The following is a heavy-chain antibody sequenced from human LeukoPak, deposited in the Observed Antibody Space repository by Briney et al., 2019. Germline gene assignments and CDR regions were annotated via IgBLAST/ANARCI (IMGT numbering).Heavy chain of an antibody. CDR1: GGSISSSNW. D-gene: IGHD6-13*01. V-gene: IGHV4-4*02. Sequence: SETLSLTCAVSGGSISSSNWWSWVRQPPGKGLEWIGEIYHSGSTNYNPSLKSRVTISVDKSKNQFSLKLSSVTAADTAVYYCARDTSAGPLSTGAFDIWGQGTMVTVSS. CDR2: IYHSGST. CDR3: ARDTSAGPLSTGAFDI. J-gene: IGHJ3*02.